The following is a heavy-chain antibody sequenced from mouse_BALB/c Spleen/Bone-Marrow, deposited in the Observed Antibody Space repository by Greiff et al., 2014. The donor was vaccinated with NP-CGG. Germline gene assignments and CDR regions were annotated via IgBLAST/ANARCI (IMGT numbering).Heavy chain of an antibody. J-gene: IGHJ4*01. Sequence: LEESGPELVKPGASVKMSCKASGYTFTSYVMHWVKQKPGQGLVWIGYINPYNDGTKYNEKFKGKATLTSDKSSSTAYMELSSLTSEDSAVYYCTRGVYYDYDEGAMDYWGQGSSVTDSS. V-gene: IGHV1-14*01. CDR3: TRGVYYDYDEGAMDY. D-gene: IGHD2-4*01. CDR2: INPYNDGT. CDR1: GYTFTSYV.